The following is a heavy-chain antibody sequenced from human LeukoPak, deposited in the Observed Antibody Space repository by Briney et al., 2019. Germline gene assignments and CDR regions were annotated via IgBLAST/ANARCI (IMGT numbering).Heavy chain of an antibody. J-gene: IGHJ4*02. CDR1: GFTFSSYW. CDR3: ARDLRGSRLLWFGELSTFDY. CDR2: IKQDGSEK. Sequence: GGSLRLSCAASGFTFSSYWMSWVRQAPGKGLEWVANIKQDGSEKYYVDPVKGRFTISRDNAKNSLYLQMNSLRAEDTAVYYCARDLRGSRLLWFGELSTFDYWGQGTLVTVSS. V-gene: IGHV3-7*01. D-gene: IGHD3-10*01.